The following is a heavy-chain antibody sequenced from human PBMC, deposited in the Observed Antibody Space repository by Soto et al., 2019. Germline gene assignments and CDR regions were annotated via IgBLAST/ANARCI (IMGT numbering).Heavy chain of an antibody. D-gene: IGHD3-16*02. CDR1: GGSISSGDYY. CDR3: ATKGAYDYVWGSYRYFDY. J-gene: IGHJ4*02. V-gene: IGHV4-30-4*01. CDR2: IYYSGST. Sequence: QVQLQESGPGLVKPSQTLSLTCTVSGGSISSGDYYWSWIRQPPGKGLEWIGYIYYSGSTYYNPSLKSRVTISVDTSKNQCSLKLSSVTAADTAVYYCATKGAYDYVWGSYRYFDYWGQGTLVTVSS.